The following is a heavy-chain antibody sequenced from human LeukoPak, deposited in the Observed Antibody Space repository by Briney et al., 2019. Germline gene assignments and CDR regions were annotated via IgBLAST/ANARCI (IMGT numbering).Heavy chain of an antibody. D-gene: IGHD1-26*01. Sequence: GGSLRLSCAASGFSFRNAWMSWVRQAPGKGLVWVSRINGDGYSTSYADSVKGRFTISSDNAKNTLYLQMNTLRDEDTAVYYCARGIVGARDFDYWGQGTLVTVSS. CDR1: GFSFRNAW. CDR2: INGDGYST. V-gene: IGHV3-74*01. J-gene: IGHJ4*02. CDR3: ARGIVGARDFDY.